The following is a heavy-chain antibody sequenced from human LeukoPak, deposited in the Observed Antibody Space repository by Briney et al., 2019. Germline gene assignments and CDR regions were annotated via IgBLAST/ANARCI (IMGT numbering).Heavy chain of an antibody. D-gene: IGHD6-13*01. V-gene: IGHV3-23*01. CDR3: AKSIAASEGVSYFDY. Sequence: PGGSLRLSCAASGFTFSSYAMSWVRQAPGKGLEWVSAISGSGGSTYYADSVKGRFTISRDNSKNTLYLQMNSLRAEDTAVYYCAKSIAASEGVSYFDYWGQGTLVTVSS. J-gene: IGHJ4*02. CDR1: GFTFSSYA. CDR2: ISGSGGST.